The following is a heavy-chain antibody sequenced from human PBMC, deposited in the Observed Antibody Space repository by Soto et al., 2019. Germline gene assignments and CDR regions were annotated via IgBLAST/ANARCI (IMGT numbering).Heavy chain of an antibody. D-gene: IGHD2-2*01. J-gene: IGHJ5*02. CDR2: IYPGDSDT. CDR1: GYSFTSYC. V-gene: IGHV5-51*01. CDR3: ARRIVPSNWFDP. Sequence: PVESLKISCKGSGYSFTSYCIGWVRHMPGKGLEWMGIIYPGDSDTTYSPSFQGQVTISADKSISTAYLQWSSLKASDTAIYYCARRIVPSNWFDPWGQGTLVTVSS.